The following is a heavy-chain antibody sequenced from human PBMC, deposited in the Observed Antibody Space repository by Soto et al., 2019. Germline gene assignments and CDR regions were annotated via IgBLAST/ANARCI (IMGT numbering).Heavy chain of an antibody. CDR3: ARDRIPTGMDV. V-gene: IGHV3-66*01. CDR2: IYSGGST. J-gene: IGHJ6*02. CDR1: GITVSSSY. Sequence: GGSLRLSCAASGITVSSSYMTWVRQAPGRGLEWVSVIYSGGSTYYADSVKGRFTISRDNSKNTLYLQMNSLRAEDTAVYYCARDRIPTGMDVWGQGTTVTVSS.